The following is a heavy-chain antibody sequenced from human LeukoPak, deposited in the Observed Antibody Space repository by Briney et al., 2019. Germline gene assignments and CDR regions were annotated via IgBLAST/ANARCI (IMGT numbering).Heavy chain of an antibody. CDR3: ARARPPRYCSSTSCYTVYYYYGMDV. CDR2: INHSGST. CDR1: GGSFSGYY. V-gene: IGHV4-34*01. D-gene: IGHD2-2*02. J-gene: IGHJ6*02. Sequence: SETLSLTCAVYGGSFSGYYWSWIRQPPGKGLEWIGEINHSGSTNYNPSLKSRVTISVDTSKNQFSLKLSSVTAADTAVYYCARARPPRYCSSTSCYTVYYYYGMDVWGQGTTVTVSS.